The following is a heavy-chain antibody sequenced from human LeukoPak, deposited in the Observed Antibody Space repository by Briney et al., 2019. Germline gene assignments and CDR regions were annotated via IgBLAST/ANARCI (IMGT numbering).Heavy chain of an antibody. V-gene: IGHV4-34*01. Sequence: SETLSLTCAVYGGSFSGYYWSWIRQPPGKGLEWIGHIYHSGSTYYNPSLKSRVTISVDRSKNQFSLKLSSVTAADTALYYCARDYYDSNGLYYYGMDVWGQGTTVTVSS. CDR1: GGSFSGYY. CDR2: IYHSGST. D-gene: IGHD3-22*01. J-gene: IGHJ6*02. CDR3: ARDYYDSNGLYYYGMDV.